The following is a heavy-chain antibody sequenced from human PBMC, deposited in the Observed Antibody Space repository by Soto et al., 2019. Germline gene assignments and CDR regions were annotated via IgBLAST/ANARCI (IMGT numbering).Heavy chain of an antibody. CDR2: ISAYNGNT. Sequence: GASVKVSCKASGYTFTSYGISWVRQAPGQGLEWMGWISAYNGNTNYAQKLQGRVTMTTDTSTSTAYMELRSLRSDDTAVYYCARDSLGDGGSFPWFDPWGQGTLVTVSS. CDR3: ARDSLGDGGSFPWFDP. D-gene: IGHD1-26*01. J-gene: IGHJ5*02. CDR1: GYTFTSYG. V-gene: IGHV1-18*01.